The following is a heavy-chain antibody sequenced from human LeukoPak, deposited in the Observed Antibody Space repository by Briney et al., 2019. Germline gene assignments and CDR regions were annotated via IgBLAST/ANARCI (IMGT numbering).Heavy chain of an antibody. D-gene: IGHD3-22*01. CDR2: ISSSSSYI. V-gene: IGHV3-21*01. CDR1: GFIFSSYA. Sequence: GGSLRLSCAASGFIFSSYAMSWVRQAPGKGLEWVSSISSSSSYIYYADSVKGRFTISRDNAKNSLYLQMNSLRAEDTAVYYCARDSSGFYYDSSGPFDAFDIWGQGTMVDVSS. CDR3: ARDSSGFYYDSSGPFDAFDI. J-gene: IGHJ3*02.